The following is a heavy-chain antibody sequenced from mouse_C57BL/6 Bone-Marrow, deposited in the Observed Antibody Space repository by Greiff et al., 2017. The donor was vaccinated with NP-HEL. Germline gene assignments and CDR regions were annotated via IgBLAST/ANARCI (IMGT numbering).Heavy chain of an antibody. Sequence: EVKLMESGGGLVKPGGSLKLSCAASGFTFSDYGMHWVRQAPEKGLEWVAYISSGSSTIYYADTVKGRFTISRDNAKNTLFLQMTSLRSEDTAMYYCARYDYDPYYAMDHWGQGTSVTVSS. D-gene: IGHD2-4*01. V-gene: IGHV5-17*01. J-gene: IGHJ4*01. CDR3: ARYDYDPYYAMDH. CDR2: ISSGSSTI. CDR1: GFTFSDYG.